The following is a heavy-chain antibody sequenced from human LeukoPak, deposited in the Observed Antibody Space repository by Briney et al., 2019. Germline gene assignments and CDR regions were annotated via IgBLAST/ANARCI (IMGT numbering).Heavy chain of an antibody. V-gene: IGHV3-23*01. D-gene: IGHD2-15*01. CDR1: GFTFSSYA. CDR2: ISGSGGST. Sequence: GGSLRLSCAASGFTFSSYAMSWVRQAPGKGLEWVSAISGSGGSTYYADSVKGRFTISRDNSKNTLYLQMNSLRAEDTAVYYCARGGRYCSGGSCYWTEDYWGQGTLVTVSS. J-gene: IGHJ4*02. CDR3: ARGGRYCSGGSCYWTEDY.